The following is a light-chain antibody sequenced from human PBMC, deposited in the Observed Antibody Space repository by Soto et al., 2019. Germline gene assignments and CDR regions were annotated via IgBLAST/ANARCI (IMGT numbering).Light chain of an antibody. V-gene: IGKV3-15*01. CDR3: QHYNNWPFT. Sequence: EIVMTQSPATLSVSPGERATISCRASQSISSNLAWYQQKPGQAPSLLIYGASARATGIPARFSGSGSGTEFTLTISSLQSEDYAVYYCQHYNNWPFTFGQGTNLEIK. J-gene: IGKJ2*01. CDR2: GAS. CDR1: QSISSN.